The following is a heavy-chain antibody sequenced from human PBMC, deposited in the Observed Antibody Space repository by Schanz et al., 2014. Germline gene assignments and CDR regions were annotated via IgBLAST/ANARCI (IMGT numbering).Heavy chain of an antibody. D-gene: IGHD5-12*01. CDR3: ARDGGRDGYNLAFDV. CDR2: MYINSGST. Sequence: EVQLLASGGGLVQPGGSLRLTCLTSGFTFTDHAMSWVRQAPGKGLEWISSMYINSGSTQYADSVKGRFIISRDSSKNTLFLQMNSLRAEDTAVYFCARDGGRDGYNLAFDVWGQGTLVTVS. V-gene: IGHV3-23*01. CDR1: GFTFTDHA. J-gene: IGHJ3*01.